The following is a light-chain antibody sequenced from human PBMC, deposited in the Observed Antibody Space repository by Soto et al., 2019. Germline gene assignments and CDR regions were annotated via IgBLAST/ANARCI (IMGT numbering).Light chain of an antibody. Sequence: EIVMTQSPATLSVSPGERATLSCRASQSVSSNLAWYLQKPGQAPRLLIYGASTRATGIPARFSGSGSGTDFTLTISSLQSEDFAVYYCQQYNNWPLTFGGGTKVEIK. J-gene: IGKJ4*01. CDR1: QSVSSN. V-gene: IGKV3-15*01. CDR3: QQYNNWPLT. CDR2: GAS.